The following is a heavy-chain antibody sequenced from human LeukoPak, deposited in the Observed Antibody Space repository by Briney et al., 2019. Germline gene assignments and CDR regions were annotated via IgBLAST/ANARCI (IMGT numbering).Heavy chain of an antibody. Sequence: ASGKVACKPSGGTFSIYAIGWVRPAPGQVLEWVGWIIPIVGTANYAQKLEGTVTITTDECTSTAYIELSSLRSEDTAVYYCASGRSCSGGSCRYSVYYYYMDVWGKGTTVTVSS. CDR1: GGTFSIYA. V-gene: IGHV1-69*05. D-gene: IGHD2-15*01. J-gene: IGHJ6*03. CDR3: ASGRSCSGGSCRYSVYYYYMDV. CDR2: IIPIVGTA.